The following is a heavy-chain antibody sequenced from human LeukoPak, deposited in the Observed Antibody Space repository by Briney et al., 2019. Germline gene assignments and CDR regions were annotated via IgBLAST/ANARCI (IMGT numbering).Heavy chain of an antibody. CDR3: ARVLLSDFWSGHYPYYFDY. Sequence: GVLRLSCAASGFTVSSNYMSWVRQAPGKGLEWVSVIYSGGSTYYADSVKGRFTISRDNSKNTLYLQMNSLRAEDTAVYYCARVLLSDFWSGHYPYYFDYWGQGTLVTVSS. V-gene: IGHV3-53*01. D-gene: IGHD3-3*01. J-gene: IGHJ4*02. CDR2: IYSGGST. CDR1: GFTVSSNY.